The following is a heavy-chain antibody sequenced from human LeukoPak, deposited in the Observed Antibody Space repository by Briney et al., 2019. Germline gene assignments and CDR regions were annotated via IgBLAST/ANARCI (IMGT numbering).Heavy chain of an antibody. D-gene: IGHD6-13*01. J-gene: IGHJ5*02. CDR2: ISGSGGST. V-gene: IGHV3-23*01. Sequence: GGSLRLSCAASGFTFRSYAMRWVRQAPGKGLEWVSTISGSGGSTYYADSVKGRFTISRDNSKNTLYLQMNSLRAEDTAVYYCAKEGAVAPIRGFDPWGQGTLVTVSS. CDR3: AKEGAVAPIRGFDP. CDR1: GFTFRSYA.